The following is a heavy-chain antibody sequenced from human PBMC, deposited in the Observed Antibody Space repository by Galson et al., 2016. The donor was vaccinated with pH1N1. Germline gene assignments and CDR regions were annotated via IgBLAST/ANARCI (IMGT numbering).Heavy chain of an antibody. CDR1: GLTFSSYG. V-gene: IGHV3-33*01. CDR3: ARADYGDYVGYFDL. J-gene: IGHJ2*01. Sequence: SLRLSCAASGLTFSSYGMHRVRQAPGKGLEWVAVIWYDGSNKYYADSVKGRFTISRDNSKNTLYLQMNSLRAEDTAVYYCARADYGDYVGYFDLWGRGTLVTVSS. D-gene: IGHD4-17*01. CDR2: IWYDGSNK.